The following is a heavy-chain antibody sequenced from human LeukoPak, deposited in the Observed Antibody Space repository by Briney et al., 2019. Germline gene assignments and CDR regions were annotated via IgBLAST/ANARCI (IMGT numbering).Heavy chain of an antibody. CDR3: ARVYDILTAAGAFDI. CDR2: ISYDGSNK. Sequence: GGSLRLSCAASGFTFSSFAMHWVRQAPGKGLEWVAVISYDGSNKYYADSVKGRFTISRDNSKNTLYLQMNSLRAEDTAVYYCARVYDILTAAGAFDIWGQGTMVTVSS. J-gene: IGHJ3*02. CDR1: GFTFSSFA. V-gene: IGHV3-30-3*01. D-gene: IGHD3-9*01.